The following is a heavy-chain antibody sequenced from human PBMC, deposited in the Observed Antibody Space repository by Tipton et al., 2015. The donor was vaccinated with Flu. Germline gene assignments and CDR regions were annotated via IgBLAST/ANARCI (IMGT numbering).Heavy chain of an antibody. CDR3: ARSTSWGGGDWFDP. V-gene: IGHV4-31*03. Sequence: LGLSCTVSGGSISRSAGYYWNWIRQHPGKGLEWIGNIYYNGNTKYNPSVKSRVTISVDTSENQFSLNLSSVTVADTAVYYCARSTSWGGGDWFDPWGQGTLVTVSS. D-gene: IGHD2-21*01. J-gene: IGHJ5*02. CDR1: GGSISRSAGYY. CDR2: IYYNGNT.